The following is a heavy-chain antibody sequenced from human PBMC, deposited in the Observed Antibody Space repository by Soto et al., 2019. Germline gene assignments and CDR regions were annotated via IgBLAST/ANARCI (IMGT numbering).Heavy chain of an antibody. D-gene: IGHD2-2*02. Sequence: QLQLQESGPGLVKSSETLSLTCTVSGGSIITDNYYWGWIRQPPGKGLEWIGSIYYRGSTNHNPSLKNRVTISVDTSKNQFSLKLTYVTAADTAIYYCASLRYCSISNCYNFDHWGQGIQATVSS. CDR3: ASLRYCSISNCYNFDH. CDR2: IYYRGST. V-gene: IGHV4-39*01. CDR1: GGSIITDNYY. J-gene: IGHJ4*02.